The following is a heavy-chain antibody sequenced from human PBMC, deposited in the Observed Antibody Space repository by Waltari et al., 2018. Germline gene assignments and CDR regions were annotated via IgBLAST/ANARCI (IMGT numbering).Heavy chain of an antibody. CDR2: VTIDGSST. J-gene: IGHJ4*02. CDR1: GFTFGRYW. Sequence: EVQLVESGGGLVQPGGSLRLSCPASGFTFGRYWMHWVRQAPGKGLVWVSRVTIDGSSTTYADSVKGRFTISRDNARNTLYLQMNSLRAEDTAVYYCARDGHGTVDFDLWGQGTVVTVSS. CDR3: ARDGHGTVDFDL. V-gene: IGHV3-74*01.